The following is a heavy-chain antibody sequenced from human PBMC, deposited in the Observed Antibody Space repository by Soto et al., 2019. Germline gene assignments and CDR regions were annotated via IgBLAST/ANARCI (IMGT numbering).Heavy chain of an antibody. CDR2: ISGSGGST. V-gene: IGHV3-23*01. CDR1: GFTFSSYA. D-gene: IGHD7-27*01. CDR3: AKGLTGDYFSLDY. Sequence: GGSLRLSCAASGFTFSSYAMSWVRQAPGKGLEWVSAISGSGGSTYYADSVKGRFTMSRDNSKNTLYLQMNSLRAEDTAVYYCAKGLTGDYFSLDYWGQGTLVTVSS. J-gene: IGHJ4*02.